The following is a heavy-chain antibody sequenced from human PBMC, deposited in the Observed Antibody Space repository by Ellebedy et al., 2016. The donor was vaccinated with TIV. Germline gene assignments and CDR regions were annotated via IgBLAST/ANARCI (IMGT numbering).Heavy chain of an antibody. Sequence: KVSCKGSGYSFTTNWIGWVRQMPGKGLEWMGIIYPGDSDTRYSPSFQGQVTISADKSINTAYLQWRSLKASDTAMYYCARSRSSWYYFDRWGQGTQVTVSS. CDR3: ARSRSSWYYFDR. J-gene: IGHJ4*02. CDR2: IYPGDSDT. V-gene: IGHV5-51*01. D-gene: IGHD6-19*01. CDR1: GYSFTTNW.